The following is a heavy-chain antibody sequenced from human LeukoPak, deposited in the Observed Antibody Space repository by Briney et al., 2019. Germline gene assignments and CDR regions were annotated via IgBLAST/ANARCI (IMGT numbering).Heavy chain of an antibody. D-gene: IGHD1-26*01. CDR2: FFHSGNT. CDR1: GGSISSGGYY. V-gene: IGHV4-30-2*01. CDR3: ARGKVGATFDH. Sequence: SETLPLTCTVSGGSISSGGYYWSWIRQLPGQGLEWIGYFFHSGNTYYNPSLECRVTISGDRSKNQVSLRLSSVTAADTAVYYCARGKVGATFDHWGQGTLVTVSS. J-gene: IGHJ4*02.